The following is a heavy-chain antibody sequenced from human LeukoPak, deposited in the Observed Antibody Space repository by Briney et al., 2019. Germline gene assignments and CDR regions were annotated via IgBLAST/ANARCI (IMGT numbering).Heavy chain of an antibody. J-gene: IGHJ4*02. Sequence: GGSLRLSCAVSGITLSNYGVSWVRQAPGKGLEWVAGISGSSGGTNYADSVKGRFTISRDNSKNTLYLQMNSLRAEDTAVYYCAKQFDGKDRYFDYWGQGTLVTVSS. D-gene: IGHD1-1*01. CDR2: ISGSSGGT. CDR1: GITLSNYG. V-gene: IGHV3-23*01. CDR3: AKQFDGKDRYFDY.